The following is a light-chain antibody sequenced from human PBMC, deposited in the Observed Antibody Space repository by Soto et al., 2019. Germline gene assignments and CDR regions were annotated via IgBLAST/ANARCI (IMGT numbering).Light chain of an antibody. V-gene: IGKV1-27*01. J-gene: IGKJ1*01. Sequence: DIQMTQSPSSLAASVVDRVTITCRASQGISNYLAWYQQKPGKVPKLLIYAASTLQSGVPSRFSGSGSGTEFTLTISSLQPDDVATYYCQNYNSAPPSFGQGTKVDIK. CDR2: AAS. CDR1: QGISNY. CDR3: QNYNSAPPS.